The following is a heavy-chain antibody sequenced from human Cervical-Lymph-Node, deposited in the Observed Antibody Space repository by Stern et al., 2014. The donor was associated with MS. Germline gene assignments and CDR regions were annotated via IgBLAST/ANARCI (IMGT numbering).Heavy chain of an antibody. J-gene: IGHJ3*02. V-gene: IGHV4-30-4*01. CDR3: AGAIGKYELLESFDM. CDR2: IYYSGTT. CDR1: GASVGGGDLH. Sequence: QVQLVESGPGLVKPSQTLSLACAVSGASVGGGDLHWSWLRQPPGQGLEWLGPIYYSGTTYYKPSLKSRLIISLDTSKNQFSLNLTSVTAADTAVYYCAGAIGKYELLESFDMWGQGTMVTVSS. D-gene: IGHD1-1*01.